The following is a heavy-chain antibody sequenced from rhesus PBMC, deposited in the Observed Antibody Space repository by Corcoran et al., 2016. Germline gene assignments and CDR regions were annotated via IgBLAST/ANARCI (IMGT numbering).Heavy chain of an antibody. V-gene: IGHV1S2*01. CDR1: GYSFTDYY. J-gene: IGHJ4*01. Sequence: QVQLVQSGAEVKKPGSSVKVSCKASGYSFTDYYMHWVRQAPRQGLEWIGGINPQNGNTKYAQKFQGRVTMTRDKPTSPAYMELSSLRSEDTAVYYCASSNYRVANWGQGVLVTVSS. D-gene: IGHD1-44*01. CDR2: INPQNGNT. CDR3: ASSNYRVAN.